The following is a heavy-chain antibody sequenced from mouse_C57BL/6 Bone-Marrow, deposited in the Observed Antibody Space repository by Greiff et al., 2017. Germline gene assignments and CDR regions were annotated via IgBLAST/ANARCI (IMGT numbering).Heavy chain of an antibody. CDR2: IYPRSGNT. CDR1: GYTFTSYG. CDR3: ARECYYDGNSPYYYAMDH. V-gene: IGHV1-81*01. J-gene: IGHJ4*01. D-gene: IGHD1-1*01. Sequence: QVQLQQSGAELARPGASVKLSCKASGYTFTSYGISWVKQRTGQGLEWIGGIYPRSGNTYYNEKFKGKATLTADKSSSTAYMGLRSLTSEDSAVYFWARECYYDGNSPYYYAMDHWGQGTSVTVSS.